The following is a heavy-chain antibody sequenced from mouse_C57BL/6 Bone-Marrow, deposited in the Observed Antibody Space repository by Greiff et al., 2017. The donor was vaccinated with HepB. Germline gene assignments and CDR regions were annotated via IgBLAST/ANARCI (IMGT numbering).Heavy chain of an antibody. D-gene: IGHD1-1*01. CDR1: GFSLTSYG. Sequence: VQLQQSGPGLVAPSQSLSITCTVSGFSLTSYGVDWVRQSPGKGLEWLGVIWGVGSTNYNSALKSRLSISKDNSKSQVFLKMNSLQTDDTAMYYCASLSYYGSSPWLAYWGQGTLVTVSA. J-gene: IGHJ3*01. V-gene: IGHV2-6*01. CDR2: IWGVGST. CDR3: ASLSYYGSSPWLAY.